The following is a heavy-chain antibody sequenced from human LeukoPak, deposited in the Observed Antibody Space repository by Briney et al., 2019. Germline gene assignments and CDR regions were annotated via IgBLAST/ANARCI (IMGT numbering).Heavy chain of an antibody. CDR2: IYYSGSI. D-gene: IGHD3-3*01. CDR1: GGSISSYY. Sequence: PSETLSLTCTVSGGSISSYYWSWIRQPPGKGLEWIGYIYYSGSINYNPSLKSRVTISVDTSKNQFSLKLSSVTAADTAVYYCARVYYDFWSGYSHWYFDLWGRGTLVTVSS. CDR3: ARVYYDFWSGYSHWYFDL. J-gene: IGHJ2*01. V-gene: IGHV4-59*01.